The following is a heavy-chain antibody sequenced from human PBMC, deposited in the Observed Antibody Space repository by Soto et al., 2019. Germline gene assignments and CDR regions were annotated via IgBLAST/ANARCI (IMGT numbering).Heavy chain of an antibody. CDR1: GFTFSSYG. D-gene: IGHD3-16*02. CDR2: ISYDGSNH. V-gene: IGHV3-30*18. CDR3: AKALGELSPESYDH. Sequence: QVQLVESGGGVVQPGRSLRLSCAASGFTFSSYGMHWVRQAPGKGLEWVAIISYDGSNHYYADSVKGRFTISRDNSTNTLYLQMNSLRAEDTAVYYCAKALGELSPESYDHWGQGVLVTVSS. J-gene: IGHJ4*02.